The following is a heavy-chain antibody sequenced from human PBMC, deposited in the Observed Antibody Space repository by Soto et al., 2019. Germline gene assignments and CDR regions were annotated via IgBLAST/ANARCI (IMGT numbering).Heavy chain of an antibody. CDR1: GYTFSDFD. D-gene: IGHD4-4*01. CDR3: ARGNPFNYAGFDV. Sequence: QAHLEQSGAEVKRPGASVKVSCKASGYTFSDFDINWLRQASGQGPEWMGWMNAKSGDTFFPHRFQGKFNMTWDTSLSTAYMEVGSLTSDDTAIYYCARGNPFNYAGFDVWGQGTTVAVSS. CDR2: MNAKSGDT. V-gene: IGHV1-8*01. J-gene: IGHJ6*02.